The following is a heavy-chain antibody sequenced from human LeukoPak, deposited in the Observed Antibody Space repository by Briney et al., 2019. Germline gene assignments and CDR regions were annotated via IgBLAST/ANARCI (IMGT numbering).Heavy chain of an antibody. CDR1: GFTFSSYS. J-gene: IGHJ4*02. Sequence: GSLRLSCAASGFTFSSYSMNWIRQPPGKGLEWIGEINHSGSTNYNPSLKSRVTISVDTSKNQFSLKLSSVTAADTAVYYCARGYYYDSSGHPFPYYFDYWGQGTLVTVSS. CDR3: ARGYYYDSSGHPFPYYFDY. D-gene: IGHD3-22*01. CDR2: INHSGST. V-gene: IGHV4-34*01.